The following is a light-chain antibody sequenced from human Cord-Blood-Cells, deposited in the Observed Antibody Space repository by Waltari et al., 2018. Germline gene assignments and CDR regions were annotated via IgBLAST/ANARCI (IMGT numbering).Light chain of an antibody. CDR1: KLGDKY. CDR2: QDS. J-gene: IGLJ2*01. V-gene: IGLV3-1*01. Sequence: SYELTQPPSVSASPGQTASITCSGYKLGDKYACWYQQKPGQSPVLVIYQDSKRPSGIPERFSGSNSGNTATLTISGTQAMDEADYYCQAWDSSTAVFGGGTKLTVL. CDR3: QAWDSSTAV.